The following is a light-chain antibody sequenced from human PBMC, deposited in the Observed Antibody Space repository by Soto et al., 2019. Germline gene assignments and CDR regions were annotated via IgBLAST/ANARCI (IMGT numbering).Light chain of an antibody. CDR3: CSFAGSPSHYV. CDR2: DVT. V-gene: IGLV2-11*01. Sequence: QSVLTQPPSVSGSPGQSITISCTGTSSDVGAYNHVSWYQQHPGKAPKLIIYDVTKQPSGVPDRFSGSKAGDTASLTISGLQAEDEADYYCCSFAGSPSHYVFGTGTKVTVL. CDR1: SSDVGAYNH. J-gene: IGLJ1*01.